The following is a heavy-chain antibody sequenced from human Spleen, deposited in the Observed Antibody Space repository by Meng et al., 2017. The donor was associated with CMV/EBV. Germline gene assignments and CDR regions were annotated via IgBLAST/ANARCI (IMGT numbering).Heavy chain of an antibody. J-gene: IGHJ1*01. Sequence: SETLSLTCTVSGGSISRTSHHWGWIRQPPGKGLEWIGSIYYSGSTYYNPSLKSRVTISVDSSKHQFSLKLSSVTAADTAVYYCARGIVGATTYFQYWCQGTLVTVSS. CDR1: GGSISRTSHH. CDR3: ARGIVGATTYFQY. V-gene: IGHV4-39*01. CDR2: IYYSGST. D-gene: IGHD1-26*01.